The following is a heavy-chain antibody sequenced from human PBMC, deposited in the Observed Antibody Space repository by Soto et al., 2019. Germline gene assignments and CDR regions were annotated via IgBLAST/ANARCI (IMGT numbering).Heavy chain of an antibody. CDR2: FDPEDGET. J-gene: IGHJ4*02. Sequence: GASVKVSCKFSGYTLTELSMHWVRQAPGKGLEWMGGFDPEDGETIYAQKFQGRVTMTEDTSTDTAYMELSGLRSEDTAVYYCATDRWDSGSYGVEFDYWGQGTLVTVSS. CDR3: ATDRWDSGSYGVEFDY. D-gene: IGHD1-26*01. V-gene: IGHV1-24*01. CDR1: GYTLTELS.